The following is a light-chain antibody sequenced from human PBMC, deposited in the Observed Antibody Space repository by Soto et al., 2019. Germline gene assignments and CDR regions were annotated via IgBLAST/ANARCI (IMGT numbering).Light chain of an antibody. CDR3: SSYITTTNLHV. J-gene: IGLJ1*01. CDR1: SSDVGSFDF. V-gene: IGLV2-14*01. CDR2: EVT. Sequence: LSQPASVCGSPGQAITISCTGTSSDVGSFDFVSWFQRRPGKAPRLIIYEVTNRPSGISDRFSGSKSGNTASLTISGLQAEGEADYFCSSYITTTNLHVFGSGTKVTVL.